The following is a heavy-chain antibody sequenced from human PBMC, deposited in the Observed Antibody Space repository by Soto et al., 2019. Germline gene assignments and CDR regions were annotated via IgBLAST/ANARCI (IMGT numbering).Heavy chain of an antibody. Sequence: EVQLVESGGGLVQPGGSLRLSCVVSGITFSTYRMHWVRQAPGKGLVWVSHIKSDGTVTHYTDSVRGRFIISRDNAKNTLFLQMNSLRAEDTAVYYCARENYDFWSGYYLDYWGQGTLFTVSS. V-gene: IGHV3-74*01. CDR3: ARENYDFWSGYYLDY. J-gene: IGHJ4*02. CDR2: IKSDGTVT. D-gene: IGHD3-3*01. CDR1: GITFSTYR.